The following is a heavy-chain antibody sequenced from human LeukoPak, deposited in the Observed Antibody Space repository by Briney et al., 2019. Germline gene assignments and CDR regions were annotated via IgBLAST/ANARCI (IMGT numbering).Heavy chain of an antibody. CDR1: GFTFSSYS. V-gene: IGHV3-48*01. D-gene: IGHD1-26*01. Sequence: GGSLILSCAASGFTFSSYSMNWVRQAPGKGLEWLSYINTVSGTISYADSVKGRFTISVDNAKASLYLQMDSLRAEDTAVYYCARDQYYAFDCWGQGSLVTVSS. J-gene: IGHJ4*02. CDR3: ARDQYYAFDC. CDR2: INTVSGTI.